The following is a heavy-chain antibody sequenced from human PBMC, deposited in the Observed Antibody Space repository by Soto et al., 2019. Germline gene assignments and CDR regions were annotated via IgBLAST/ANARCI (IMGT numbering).Heavy chain of an antibody. D-gene: IGHD5-12*01. CDR3: ARDSPIGSTYSGYDAIDS. CDR2: TIPILDVA. CDR1: GGTFSTST. J-gene: IGHJ4*02. V-gene: IGHV1-69*08. Sequence: QVQLVQSGAEVKKPGSSVKVSCKASGGTFSTSTFTWVRQAPGQGLEWMGRTIPILDVADYAQDFQGRVTLTADKSTSTAYMELSSPTSKDTAVYYCARDSPIGSTYSGYDAIDSWGQGTLVTVSS.